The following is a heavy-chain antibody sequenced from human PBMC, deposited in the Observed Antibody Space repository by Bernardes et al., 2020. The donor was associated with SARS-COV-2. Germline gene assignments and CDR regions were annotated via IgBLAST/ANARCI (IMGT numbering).Heavy chain of an antibody. CDR1: GFTFRSYW. CDR3: ARGQYSGYDYYFDY. V-gene: IGHV3-7*04. D-gene: IGHD5-12*01. CDR2: IKQDGSEK. Sequence: GGSLILSCAASGFTFRSYWMSWVRQAPGQGLEWVANIKQDGSEKYYVDSVKGRFTISRDNAKNSLYLQMNSLRAEDTAVYYCARGQYSGYDYYFDYWGQGTLVTVSS. J-gene: IGHJ4*02.